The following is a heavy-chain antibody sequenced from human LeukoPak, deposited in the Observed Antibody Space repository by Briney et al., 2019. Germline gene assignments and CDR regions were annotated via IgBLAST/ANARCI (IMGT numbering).Heavy chain of an antibody. V-gene: IGHV4-59*08. Sequence: SETLSLTCTVSGGSISSYYWSWIRQPPGKGLEWIGYIYYSGSTNYNPSLKSRVTISVDTPKNQFSLKLNSVTAADTAVYYCARHSQWGFISWTFDIWGRGTMVAVSP. CDR1: GGSISSYY. D-gene: IGHD3-16*01. J-gene: IGHJ3*02. CDR3: ARHSQWGFISWTFDI. CDR2: IYYSGST.